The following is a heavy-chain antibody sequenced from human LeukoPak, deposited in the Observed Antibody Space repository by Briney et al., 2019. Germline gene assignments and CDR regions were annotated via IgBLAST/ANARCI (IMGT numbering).Heavy chain of an antibody. D-gene: IGHD6-19*01. V-gene: IGHV4-34*01. J-gene: IGHJ4*02. Sequence: ASETLSLTCTVSGGSISTYYWSWIRQPPGKGLEWIGEINHSGSTNYNPSLKSRVTISVDTSKNQFSLKLSSVTAADTAVYYCARGGSSGWYDYFDYWGQGTLVTVSS. CDR1: GGSISTYY. CDR2: INHSGST. CDR3: ARGGSSGWYDYFDY.